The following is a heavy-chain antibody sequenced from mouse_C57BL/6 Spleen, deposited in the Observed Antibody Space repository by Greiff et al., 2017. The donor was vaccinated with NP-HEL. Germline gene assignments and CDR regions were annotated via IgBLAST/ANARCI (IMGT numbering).Heavy chain of an antibody. V-gene: IGHV2-2*01. Sequence: VKLMESGPGLVQPSQSLSITCTVSGFSLTSYGVHWVRQSPGKGLEWLGVIWSGGSTDYNAAFISRLSISKDNSKSQVFFKMNSLQADDTAIYYCARKGDYGNYDAMDYWGQGTSVTVSS. J-gene: IGHJ4*01. CDR3: ARKGDYGNYDAMDY. CDR1: GFSLTSYG. D-gene: IGHD2-1*01. CDR2: IWSGGST.